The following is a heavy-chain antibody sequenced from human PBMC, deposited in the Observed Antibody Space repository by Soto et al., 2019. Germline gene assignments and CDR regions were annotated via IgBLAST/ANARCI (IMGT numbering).Heavy chain of an antibody. J-gene: IGHJ6*03. V-gene: IGHV3-23*01. D-gene: IGHD2-2*01. CDR2: ISGSGGST. Sequence: GGSLRLSCAASGFTFSSYAMSWVRQAPGKGLEWVSAISGSGGSTYYADSVKGRFTISRDNSKNTLYLQMNSLRAEDTAVYYCAKGSGYCSSTSCSYYYYYYMDVWGKGTTVTVSS. CDR3: AKGSGYCSSTSCSYYYYYYMDV. CDR1: GFTFSSYA.